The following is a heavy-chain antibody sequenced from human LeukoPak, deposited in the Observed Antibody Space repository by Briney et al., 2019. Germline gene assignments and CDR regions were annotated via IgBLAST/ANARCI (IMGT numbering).Heavy chain of an antibody. D-gene: IGHD4-17*01. CDR2: IYSGGTT. V-gene: IGHV3-53*01. J-gene: IGHJ4*02. CDR1: GFTVSSNY. Sequence: GGSLRLSCAASGFTVSSNYMSWVRQAPGKGLEGVSVIYSGGTTYYADSVKGRFTISRDSSKNTLYLQMNSLRAEDTAVYYCARGSGDVIDYWGQGTLVTVSS. CDR3: ARGSGDVIDY.